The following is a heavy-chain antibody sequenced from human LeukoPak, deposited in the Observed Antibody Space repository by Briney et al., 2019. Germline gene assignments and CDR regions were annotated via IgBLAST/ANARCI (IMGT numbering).Heavy chain of an antibody. J-gene: IGHJ6*03. CDR3: AKGELLWFGESSHAYYYYYMDV. CDR2: ISAYNGNT. V-gene: IGHV1-18*01. CDR1: GYTFTSYG. D-gene: IGHD3-10*01. Sequence: ASVKVSCKASGYTFTSYGISWVRQAPGQGLEWMGWISAYNGNTNYAQKLQGRVTMTTDTSTSTAYMELSRLRSDDTAVYYCAKGELLWFGESSHAYYYYYMDVWGKGTTVTISS.